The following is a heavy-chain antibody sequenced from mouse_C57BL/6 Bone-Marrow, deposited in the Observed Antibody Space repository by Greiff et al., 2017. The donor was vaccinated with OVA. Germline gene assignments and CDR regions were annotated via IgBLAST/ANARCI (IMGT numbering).Heavy chain of an antibody. D-gene: IGHD2-3*01. CDR2: IYPRSGNT. V-gene: IGHV1-81*01. J-gene: IGHJ3*01. CDR1: GYTFTSYG. Sequence: VKLMESGAELARPGASVKLSCKASGYTFTSYGISWVKQRPGQGLEWIGEIYPRSGNTYYNEKFKGKATLTADKSSSTAYMELRSLTSEDSAVYFCARDGYYSFAYWGQGTLVTVSA. CDR3: ARDGYYSFAY.